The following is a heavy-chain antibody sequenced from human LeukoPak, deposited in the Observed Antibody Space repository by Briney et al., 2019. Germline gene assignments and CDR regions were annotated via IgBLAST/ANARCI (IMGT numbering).Heavy chain of an antibody. CDR1: GGSISSYY. CDR3: ARDCSDSRGWYSDY. D-gene: IGHD6-19*01. J-gene: IGHJ4*02. Sequence: SETLSLTCTVSGGSISSYYWSWIRQPPGKGLEWIGYIYYSGSTNYNSSFKSRVTISIDTSKNQFSLRLSSVTAADTAVYYCARDCSDSRGWYSDYWGPGSLVTVSS. CDR2: IYYSGST. V-gene: IGHV4-59*01.